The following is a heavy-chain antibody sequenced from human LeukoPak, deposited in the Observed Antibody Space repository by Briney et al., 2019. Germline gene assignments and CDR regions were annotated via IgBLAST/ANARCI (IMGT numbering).Heavy chain of an antibody. J-gene: IGHJ4*02. CDR3: AKRGSSETRWYPFDY. V-gene: IGHV3-23*01. CDR2: ISGGGDST. CDR1: GFIFGKYA. Sequence: GGSLRLSCVGSGFIFGKYAMTWVRQAPGKGLEWVSTISGGGDSTWNADSVKGRFTVSRDNSKNTLYLQMSSLRVEDTAVYYCAKRGSSETRWYPFDYWGQGTLVTVFS. D-gene: IGHD2-15*01.